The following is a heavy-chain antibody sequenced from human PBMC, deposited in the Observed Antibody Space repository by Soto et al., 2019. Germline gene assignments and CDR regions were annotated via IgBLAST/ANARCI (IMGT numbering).Heavy chain of an antibody. D-gene: IGHD5-12*01. CDR3: ARHETGYSGYDPRVTYGMDV. V-gene: IGHV5-51*01. Sequence: GESLKISCKGSGYTFTTYWIGWVRQMPGKGLEWMGTIFPGDSYTNYSPSFQGHVTISADKCISTAYLQWSSLKASDTAMYYCARHETGYSGYDPRVTYGMDVWGQGTTVTVSS. J-gene: IGHJ6*02. CDR2: IFPGDSYT. CDR1: GYTFTTYW.